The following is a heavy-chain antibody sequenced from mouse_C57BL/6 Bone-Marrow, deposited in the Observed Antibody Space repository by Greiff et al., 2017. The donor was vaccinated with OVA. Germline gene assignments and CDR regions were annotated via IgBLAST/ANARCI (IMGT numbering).Heavy chain of an antibody. Sequence: QVQLQQPGTELVKPGASVKLSCKASGYTFTSYWMHWVKQRPGQGLEWIGNINPSNGGTNYNEKFKGKATLTADKSSSTAYMELRSLTSEDSAVYFCARRDYGSSPRYFDVWGTGTTVTVSS. D-gene: IGHD1-1*01. CDR1: GYTFTSYW. V-gene: IGHV1-53*01. J-gene: IGHJ1*03. CDR2: INPSNGGT. CDR3: ARRDYGSSPRYFDV.